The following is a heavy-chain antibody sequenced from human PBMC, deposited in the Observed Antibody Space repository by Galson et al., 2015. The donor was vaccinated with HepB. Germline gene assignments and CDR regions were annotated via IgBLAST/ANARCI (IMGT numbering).Heavy chain of an antibody. Sequence: CAISGDSVSGSGVAWNWIRQSPSRGLEWLGRTYYRSKRYTEYAVSMKSRITINPDTSKNQFSLQLNSVTPDDTAVYYCSRGRVSAFDSWGQGTLVTVSS. D-gene: IGHD2/OR15-2a*01. J-gene: IGHJ4*02. CDR2: TYYRSKRYT. CDR3: SRGRVSAFDS. V-gene: IGHV6-1*01. CDR1: GDSVSGSGVA.